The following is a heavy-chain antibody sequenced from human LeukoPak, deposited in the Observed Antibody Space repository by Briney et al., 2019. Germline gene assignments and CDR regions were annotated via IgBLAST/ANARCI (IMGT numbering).Heavy chain of an antibody. CDR2: ISYDGSNK. CDR3: ARGQWARNYYGDYSFDY. D-gene: IGHD4-17*01. J-gene: IGHJ4*02. CDR1: GFTFSSYA. Sequence: PGGSLRLSCAASGFTFSSYAMHWVRQAPGKGLEWVAVISYDGSNKYYADSVKGRFTISRDNSKNTLYLQMNSLRAEDTAVYYCARGQWARNYYGDYSFDYWGQGTLVTVSS. V-gene: IGHV3-30*01.